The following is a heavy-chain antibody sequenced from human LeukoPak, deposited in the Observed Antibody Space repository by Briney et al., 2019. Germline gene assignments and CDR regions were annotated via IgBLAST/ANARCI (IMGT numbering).Heavy chain of an antibody. CDR1: GGSISSYY. D-gene: IGHD6-13*01. CDR3: ARLEIWKRSSSWSRPRSDY. J-gene: IGHJ4*02. CDR2: IYYSGST. Sequence: PSETLSLTCTVSGGSISSYYWSWIRQPPGKGLEWIGYIYYSGSTNYNPSLKSRVTISVDTSKNQFSLKLSSVTAADTAVYYCARLEIWKRSSSWSRPRSDYWGQGTLVTVSS. V-gene: IGHV4-59*12.